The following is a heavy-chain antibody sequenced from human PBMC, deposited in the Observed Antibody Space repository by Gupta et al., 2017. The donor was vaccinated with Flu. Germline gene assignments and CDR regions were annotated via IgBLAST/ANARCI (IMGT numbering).Heavy chain of an antibody. CDR1: GFRFSDYG. CDR3: ARSAMVAGNNWFFDL. D-gene: IGHD5-18*01. Sequence: VELEESGGGVVQPERSLRLSCAASGFRFSDYGMNWVRRTPGKGLEWLSVISFDGSSLFYADSVRGRFTISRDNSKDTVYLQLNTARVEDTALYYCARSAMVAGNNWFFDLWGRGTLVTVSS. V-gene: IGHV3-33*08. J-gene: IGHJ2*01. CDR2: ISFDGSSL.